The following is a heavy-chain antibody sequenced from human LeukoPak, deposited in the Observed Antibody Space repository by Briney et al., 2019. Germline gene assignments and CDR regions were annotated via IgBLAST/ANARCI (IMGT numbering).Heavy chain of an antibody. D-gene: IGHD3-16*01. V-gene: IGHV4-59*06. CDR2: IYYSGTT. CDR1: GGSISTYD. Sequence: ASETLSLTCTVSGGSISTYDWSWIRQYPGKGLEWIGYIYYSGTTYYNPSLQSRVTISGDTSKNQFSLKLSSVTAADTAVYYCARTAGWSYGFDYWGQGTLVTVSS. J-gene: IGHJ4*02. CDR3: ARTAGWSYGFDY.